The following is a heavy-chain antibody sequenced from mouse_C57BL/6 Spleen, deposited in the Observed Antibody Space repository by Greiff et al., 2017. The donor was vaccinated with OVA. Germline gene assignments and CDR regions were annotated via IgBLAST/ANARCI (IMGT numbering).Heavy chain of an antibody. V-gene: IGHV1-47*01. J-gene: IGHJ3*01. D-gene: IGHD2-1*01. Sequence: VMLVESGAELVKPGASVKMSCKASGYTFTTYPIEWMKQNHGKSLEWIGNFHPYNDDTKYNEKFKGKATLTVEKSSSTVYLELSRLTSDDSAVYYCARSGNYDESLFAYWGQGTLVTVSA. CDR1: GYTFTTYP. CDR2: FHPYNDDT. CDR3: ARSGNYDESLFAY.